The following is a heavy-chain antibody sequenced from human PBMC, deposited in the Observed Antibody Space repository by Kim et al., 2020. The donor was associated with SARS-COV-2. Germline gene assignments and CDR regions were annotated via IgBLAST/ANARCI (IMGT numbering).Heavy chain of an antibody. CDR3: AKVLLRYFDE. V-gene: IGHV3-23*01. CDR2: ITGGGDNT. D-gene: IGHD3-9*01. Sequence: GGSLRLSCAASGFTFSSYGMSWVRQAPGKGLEWVSGITGGGDNTYYADSVRGRFTISRDNSKNTLYLQTNSLRAEDTAVYYCAKVLLRYFDEGGQGTLVTVSS. J-gene: IGHJ4*02. CDR1: GFTFSSYG.